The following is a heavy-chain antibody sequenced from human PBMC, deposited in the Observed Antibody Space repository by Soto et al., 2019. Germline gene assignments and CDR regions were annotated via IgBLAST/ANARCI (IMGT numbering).Heavy chain of an antibody. D-gene: IGHD3-10*01. J-gene: IGHJ4*02. CDR3: ARDWGGLGY. CDR1: EITFRNYW. CDR2: IIKDGSEK. Sequence: PXGSLIITWASSEITFRNYWMTLFLQAPGKGLEWVANIIKDGSEKSYVDSVKGRFTISRDNAKNSLYLEMNSLRVEDTAVYYCARDWGGLGYWGRATLVTVSS. V-gene: IGHV3-7*03.